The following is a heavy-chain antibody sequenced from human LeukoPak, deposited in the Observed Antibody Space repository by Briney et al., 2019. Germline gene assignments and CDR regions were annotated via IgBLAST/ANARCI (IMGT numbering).Heavy chain of an antibody. D-gene: IGHD3-22*01. CDR1: GFTFNKYG. V-gene: IGHV3-23*01. Sequence: GGSLRLSCAASGFTFNKYGMSWVRQAPGKGLEWVSAISGSGGSTYYADSVKGRFTISRDNSKNTLYLQMNSLRAEDTAVYYCAKTPYYDSSGYYYFDYWGQGTLVTVSS. J-gene: IGHJ4*02. CDR2: ISGSGGST. CDR3: AKTPYYDSSGYYYFDY.